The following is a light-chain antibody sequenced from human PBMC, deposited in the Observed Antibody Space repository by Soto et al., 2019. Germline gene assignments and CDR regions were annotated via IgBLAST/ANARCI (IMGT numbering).Light chain of an antibody. CDR2: DAS. Sequence: DIQMTQSPSTLSASVGDRVTITCRASQSISSWLAWYQQKPGKAPKLLIYDASSLESGVPSRFSGSGSGAEFTLTFISLQPDEFATYYFQQYNSYSGTFGQGAKVEIK. CDR1: QSISSW. CDR3: QQYNSYSGT. V-gene: IGKV1-5*01. J-gene: IGKJ1*01.